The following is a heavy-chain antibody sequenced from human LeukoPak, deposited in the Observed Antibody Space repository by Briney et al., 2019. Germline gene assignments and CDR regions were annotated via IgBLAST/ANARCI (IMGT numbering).Heavy chain of an antibody. CDR3: ARDTLPFYDSSGYYFLPDY. V-gene: IGHV3-30-3*01. CDR2: ISYDGSNK. J-gene: IGHJ4*02. Sequence: GGSLRLSCAASGFTFSSYAMHWVRQAPGKGLEWVAVISYDGSNKYYADSVKGRFTISRDNSKNTLYLQMNSLRAEDTAVYCCARDTLPFYDSSGYYFLPDYWGQGTLVTVSS. CDR1: GFTFSSYA. D-gene: IGHD3-22*01.